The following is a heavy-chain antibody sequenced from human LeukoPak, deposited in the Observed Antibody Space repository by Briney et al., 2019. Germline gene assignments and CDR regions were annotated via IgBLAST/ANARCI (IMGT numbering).Heavy chain of an antibody. CDR2: IWYDGSNK. J-gene: IGHJ4*02. CDR3: AKDPIAAADY. V-gene: IGHV3-33*06. CDR1: GFTFSSYG. D-gene: IGHD6-13*01. Sequence: GRSLRLSCAASGFTFSSYGMHWVRQAPGKGLEWVAVIWYDGSNKYYADSVKGRFTISRDNSKNTLYLQMNSLRAEDTAVYYCAKDPIAAADYWGQGTLVTVSS.